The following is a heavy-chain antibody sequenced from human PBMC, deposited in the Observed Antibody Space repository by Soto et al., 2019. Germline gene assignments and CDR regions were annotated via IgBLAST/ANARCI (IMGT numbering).Heavy chain of an antibody. V-gene: IGHV1-69*01. Sequence: QVQLVQSGAEVKKPGSSVKVSCKASGGTFSSYAISWVRQAPGQGLEWMGGIIPIFGTANYAQKFQGRVTITADESTSTAYMELSSLRSVDTAVYYCAGANGGATGTWYFDLWGRGTLVTVSS. CDR3: AGANGGATGTWYFDL. CDR2: IIPIFGTA. J-gene: IGHJ2*01. CDR1: GGTFSSYA. D-gene: IGHD1-26*01.